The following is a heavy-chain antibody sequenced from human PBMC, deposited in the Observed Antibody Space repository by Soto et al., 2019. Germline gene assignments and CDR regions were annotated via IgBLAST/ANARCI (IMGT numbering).Heavy chain of an antibody. CDR2: IDWDDDK. CDR1: GFSLSTSGMC. D-gene: IGHD3-3*01. Sequence: SGPTLVNPTQTLTLTCTFSGFSLSTSGMCVSWIRQPPGKALEWLARIDWDDDKYYSTSLKTRLTISKDTSKNQVVLTMTNMDPVDTATYYCARLVNYDFWSGYFDYWGQGTLVPVSS. J-gene: IGHJ4*02. V-gene: IGHV2-70*11. CDR3: ARLVNYDFWSGYFDY.